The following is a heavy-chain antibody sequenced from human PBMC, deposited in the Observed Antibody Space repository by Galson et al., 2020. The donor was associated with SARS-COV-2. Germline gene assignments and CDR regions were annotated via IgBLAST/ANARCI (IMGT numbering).Heavy chain of an antibody. CDR2: ISDSSGNT. Sequence: GGSLRLSCAASGFTYSSYAMSWVRQAPGKGLEWVSLISDSSGNTFYADSVKGRFTISRDNSKNTVYLQMNSLRAEDTAVDYCAKGSSVGSTGRTCFDYWGQGTLVTVSS. J-gene: IGHJ4*02. V-gene: IGHV3-23*01. CDR1: GFTYSSYA. D-gene: IGHD2-15*01. CDR3: AKGSSVGSTGRTCFDY.